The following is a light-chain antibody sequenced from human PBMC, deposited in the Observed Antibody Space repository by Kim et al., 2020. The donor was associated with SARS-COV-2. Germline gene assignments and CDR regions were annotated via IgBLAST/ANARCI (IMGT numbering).Light chain of an antibody. V-gene: IGKV1-5*03. Sequence: DIQMTQSPSTLSASVGDRVTITCRASQSISSWLAWNQQKPGKAPNLLIYKASSLQSGVPSRFSASGSGTEFTLTISSLQPDDSATYYCQQYKSYPVTFGQGTKLEI. J-gene: IGKJ2*01. CDR3: QQYKSYPVT. CDR1: QSISSW. CDR2: KAS.